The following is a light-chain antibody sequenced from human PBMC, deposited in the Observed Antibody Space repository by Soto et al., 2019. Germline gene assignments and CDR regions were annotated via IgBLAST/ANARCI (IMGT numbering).Light chain of an antibody. CDR1: QGLXSL. J-gene: IGKJ1*01. CDR3: HQYNSYSSWT. V-gene: IGKV1-5*01. Sequence: EIRVTQSASAVSASGGEGVTMTCRASQGLXSLFLWYEREPRRATKILTXDAPTLESGVPSRFRGSGSGTAFTLTISSLQTDEFATYYCHQYNSYSSWTFGQGTKVDIK. CDR2: DAP.